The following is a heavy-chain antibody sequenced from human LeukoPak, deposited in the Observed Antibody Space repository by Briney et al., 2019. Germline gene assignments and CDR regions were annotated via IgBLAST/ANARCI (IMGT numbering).Heavy chain of an antibody. CDR2: IYPGDSDT. CDR3: ASFSYYDSSGFDY. D-gene: IGHD3-22*01. CDR1: GYSFTSYW. J-gene: IGHJ4*02. Sequence: GESLKISCKGSGYSFTSYWIAWVRQMPGKGRRWWGIIYPGDSDTRYSPSFQGQVTISADKSISTAYLQWSSLKASDTAMYYCASFSYYDSSGFDYWGQGTLVTVSS. V-gene: IGHV5-51*01.